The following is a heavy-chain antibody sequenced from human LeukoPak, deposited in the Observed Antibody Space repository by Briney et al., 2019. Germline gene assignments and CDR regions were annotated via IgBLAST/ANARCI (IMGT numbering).Heavy chain of an antibody. V-gene: IGHV3-9*01. CDR2: ISWNSGSI. Sequence: GGSLRLSCAASGFTFDDYAMHWVRQAPGKGLEWVSGISWNSGSIGYADSVKGRFTISRDNAKNSLYLQMNSLRAEDTALYYCAKDMEGIAAAGMIGWGQGTLVTVSS. CDR3: AKDMEGIAAAGMIG. J-gene: IGHJ4*02. D-gene: IGHD6-13*01. CDR1: GFTFDDYA.